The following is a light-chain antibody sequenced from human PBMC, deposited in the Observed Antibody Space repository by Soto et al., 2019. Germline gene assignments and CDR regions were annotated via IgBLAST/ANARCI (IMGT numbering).Light chain of an antibody. V-gene: IGLV2-8*01. CDR2: EVS. CDR3: SSYAASNNLGV. Sequence: QSALTQPPSASGSPGQSVTISCIGTSSDVGGYNYVSWYQQHPGKAPKLMLYEVSQRPSGVPDRFSGSKSGNTASLTVSGLQAEDEADYYCSSYAASNNLGVFGGGTKLTVL. J-gene: IGLJ2*01. CDR1: SSDVGGYNY.